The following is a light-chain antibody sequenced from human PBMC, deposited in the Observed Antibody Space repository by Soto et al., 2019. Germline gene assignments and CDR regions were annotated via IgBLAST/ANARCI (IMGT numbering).Light chain of an antibody. CDR1: QSVSSY. CDR3: QQRTNWPRT. V-gene: IGKV3-11*01. J-gene: IGKJ1*01. Sequence: EIVLTQSPATLSLSPGERATLSCRASQSVSSYLACYQQKPGHAPRLLISDASNRATGIPARFGGSGSGTDFTLTISSLEPEDCADYYCQQRTNWPRTFVQGTKVELK. CDR2: DAS.